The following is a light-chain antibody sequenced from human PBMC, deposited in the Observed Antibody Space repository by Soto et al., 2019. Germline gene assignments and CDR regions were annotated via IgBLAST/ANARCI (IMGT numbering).Light chain of an antibody. J-gene: IGKJ4*01. CDR3: QQRANWPLT. Sequence: EILLTQSPCTLSLSPGERATLSCRASQSVSKKYLAWYQQKPGQAPRLLIYGASNRATGIPARFSGSGSGADFTLTISSLEPEDFEVYYCQQRANWPLTFGGGTKVDIK. CDR2: GAS. CDR1: QSVSKKY. V-gene: IGKV3-11*01.